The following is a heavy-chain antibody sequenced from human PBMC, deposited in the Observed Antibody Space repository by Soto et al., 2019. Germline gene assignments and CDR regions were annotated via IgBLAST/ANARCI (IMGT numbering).Heavy chain of an antibody. D-gene: IGHD6-6*01. J-gene: IGHJ4*02. CDR1: GFTLSGVD. V-gene: IGHV3-30*18. CDR3: AKGGWYTSSSRSDC. CDR2: MSYDGRNQ. Sequence: QVQLVESGGGVVQPGTSLRLSCSASGFTLSGVDMHWVRQAPGKGLDWVAVMSYDGRNQYYADSVKGRFTVSRDSSKSTLYLQMNSMRTEDAAVYYCAKGGWYTSSSRSDCWGQGTLVTVSS.